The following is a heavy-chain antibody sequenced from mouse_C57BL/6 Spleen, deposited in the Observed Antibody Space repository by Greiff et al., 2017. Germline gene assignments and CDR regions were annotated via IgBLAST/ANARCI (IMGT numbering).Heavy chain of an antibody. Sequence: VQLQQSGPELVKPGASVKISCKASGYSFTDYNMNWVKQSNGKSLEWIGVINPNYGTTSYNQKFKGKATLTVDQSYSTAYIQLNSLSSEDSAVYYCALYYDYDDYAMDYWGQGTSVTVSS. CDR2: INPNYGTT. CDR1: GYSFTDYN. D-gene: IGHD2-4*01. V-gene: IGHV1-39*01. J-gene: IGHJ4*01. CDR3: ALYYDYDDYAMDY.